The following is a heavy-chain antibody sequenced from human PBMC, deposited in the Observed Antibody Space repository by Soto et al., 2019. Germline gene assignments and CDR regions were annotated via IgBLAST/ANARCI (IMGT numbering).Heavy chain of an antibody. Sequence: LRLSGAAAGLTISSYAMHRLLQTPQKGLEWVAVISYDGSNKYYADSVKGRFTSSRDNSKNTLYLQMNSLRAEDTSVYYCARESGAGTLYWGQGTLVTVSS. J-gene: IGHJ4*02. D-gene: IGHD6-13*01. CDR3: ARESGAGTLY. CDR2: ISYDGSNK. V-gene: IGHV3-30-3*01. CDR1: GLTISSYA.